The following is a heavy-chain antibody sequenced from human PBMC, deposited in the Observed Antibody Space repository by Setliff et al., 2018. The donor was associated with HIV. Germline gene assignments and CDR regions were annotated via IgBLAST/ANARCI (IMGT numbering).Heavy chain of an antibody. Sequence: SVKVSCKASGGTFSSYAISWVRQAPGQGLEWMGGIIPIFGTTNYAQKFQGRVTITTDESTITAYMELSSLRSEDTALYYCARGFSGDYLFTGYMDVWGKGTTVTVSS. V-gene: IGHV1-69*05. CDR2: IIPIFGTT. D-gene: IGHD3-22*01. J-gene: IGHJ6*03. CDR3: ARGFSGDYLFTGYMDV. CDR1: GGTFSSYA.